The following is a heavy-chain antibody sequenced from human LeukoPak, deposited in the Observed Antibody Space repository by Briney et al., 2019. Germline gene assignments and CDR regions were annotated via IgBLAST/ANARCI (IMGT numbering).Heavy chain of an antibody. CDR1: GFTFSSYG. J-gene: IGHJ4*01. CDR3: AKDFRWSLDY. CDR2: LRYDGRTD. V-gene: IGHV3-30*02. Sequence: PGGSLRLSCAASGFTFSSYGMHWVRQAPGKGLEWVAHLRYDGRTDYYADSVKGRFTVSSDTSKNTLYLQMNSLRPEDTAVYYCAKDFRWSLDYWGQGTLVTVSS. D-gene: IGHD2-15*01.